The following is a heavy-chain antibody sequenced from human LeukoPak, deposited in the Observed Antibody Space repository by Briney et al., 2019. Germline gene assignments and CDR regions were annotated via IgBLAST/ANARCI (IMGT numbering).Heavy chain of an antibody. Sequence: GGSLRLSCAASGFTFSSYGMHWVRQAPGQGLEWVAVIWSDGSTKDYADSVKGRFTIFRDTSKNTLFLQMNSLRAEDTAVYYCATDSGGSPFDYWGQGTLVTVSS. D-gene: IGHD1-26*01. J-gene: IGHJ4*02. CDR2: IWSDGSTK. V-gene: IGHV3-33*01. CDR3: ATDSGGSPFDY. CDR1: GFTFSSYG.